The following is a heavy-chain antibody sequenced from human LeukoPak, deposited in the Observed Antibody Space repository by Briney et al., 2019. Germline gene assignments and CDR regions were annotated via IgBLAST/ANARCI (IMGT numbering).Heavy chain of an antibody. J-gene: IGHJ5*02. CDR3: ARDGGMYCSSTSCNGWFDP. V-gene: IGHV1-8*01. CDR2: MNPNSGNT. Sequence: ASVKVSCKASGYTFTSYDINWVRQATGQGLEWMGWMNPNSGNTGYAQKFQGRVTMTRNTSISTAYMELSSLRAEDTAVYYCARDGGMYCSSTSCNGWFDPWGQGTLVTVSS. D-gene: IGHD2-2*01. CDR1: GYTFTSYD.